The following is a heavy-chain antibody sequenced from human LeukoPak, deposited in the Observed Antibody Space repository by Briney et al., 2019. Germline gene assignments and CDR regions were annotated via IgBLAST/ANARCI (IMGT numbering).Heavy chain of an antibody. J-gene: IGHJ4*02. V-gene: IGHV4-59*12. CDR2: IYHSGST. D-gene: IGHD6-13*01. CDR1: GGSISSYY. Sequence: PSETLSLTCTVSGGSISSYYWSWIRQPPGKGLEWIGYIYHSGSTYHNPPLKSRVTISVDRSKNQFSLKLRSVTAADTAVYYCARKVGVIAAAGSTFDYWGQGTLVTVSS. CDR3: ARKVGVIAAAGSTFDY.